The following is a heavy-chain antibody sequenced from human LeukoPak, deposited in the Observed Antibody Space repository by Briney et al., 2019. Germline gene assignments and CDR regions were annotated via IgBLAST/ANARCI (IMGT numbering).Heavy chain of an antibody. J-gene: IGHJ3*02. V-gene: IGHV3-7*01. CDR3: ARERELGYSYVNAFDI. Sequence: GGSLRLSCAASGFTFSSYWMSWVRQASGKGLEWVANIKQDGSEKYYVDSVKGRFTISRDNAKNSLYLQMNSLRAEDTAVYYCARERELGYSYVNAFDIWGQGTMVTVSS. CDR2: IKQDGSEK. CDR1: GFTFSSYW. D-gene: IGHD5-18*01.